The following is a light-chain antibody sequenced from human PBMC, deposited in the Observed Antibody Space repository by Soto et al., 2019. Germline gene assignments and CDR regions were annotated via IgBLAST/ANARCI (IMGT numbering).Light chain of an antibody. J-gene: IGKJ2*01. V-gene: IGKV1-5*03. CDR3: QQYNDHPFA. CDR2: MAS. Sequence: DIQMTQSPSTLSASVGDRVTITCRASQSISTRLAWYQKKPGEAPKLLIYMASSLESGVPSRFSGSGSGTEFSLTITSLQPDDFATYYCQQYNDHPFAFGQGTKLEI. CDR1: QSISTR.